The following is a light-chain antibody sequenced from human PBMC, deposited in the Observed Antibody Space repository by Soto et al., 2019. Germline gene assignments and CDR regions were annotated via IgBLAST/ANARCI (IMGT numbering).Light chain of an antibody. CDR3: SSYSGSSTFVL. V-gene: IGLV2-23*03. CDR1: SSDVGTYNL. CDR2: EGS. Sequence: QSALTQPASVSGSPGQSITISCTGTSSDVGTYNLVSWYQQHPDKAPKLMIYEGSKRPSGVSNRFSGSNSGNTASLTISGLQAEDEADYYCSSYSGSSTFVLFGGGTQLTVL. J-gene: IGLJ2*01.